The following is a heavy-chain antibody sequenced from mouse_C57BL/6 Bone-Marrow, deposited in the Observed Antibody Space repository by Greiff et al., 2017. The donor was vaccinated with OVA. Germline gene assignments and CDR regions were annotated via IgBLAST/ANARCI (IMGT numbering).Heavy chain of an antibody. CDR2: IDPENGDT. V-gene: IGHV14-4*01. CDR3: TSITTVVAKGFRYFDV. D-gene: IGHD1-1*01. Sequence: EVQLQQSGAELVRPGASVKLSCTASGFNIKDDYMHWVKQRPEQGLEWIGWIDPENGDTEYASKFQGKATITADPSSNTAYLQLSRLTSEDTAVYYCTSITTVVAKGFRYFDVWGTGTTVTVSS. CDR1: GFNIKDDY. J-gene: IGHJ1*03.